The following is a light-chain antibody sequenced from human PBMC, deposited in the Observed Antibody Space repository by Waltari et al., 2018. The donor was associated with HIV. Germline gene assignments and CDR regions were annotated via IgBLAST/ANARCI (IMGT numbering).Light chain of an antibody. CDR3: ETWDSSTWV. CDR2: LEGGGSY. CDR1: SGHSRKP. V-gene: IGLV4-60*02. Sequence: QPVLTQSSSAYASLGSSIKLTCNLTSGHSRKPIQWHQQQPGKAPRYLMKLEGGGSYNKGSGVPDRFSGSSSGADRYLTISNLQFEDEADYYCETWDSSTWVFGGGTKLTVL. J-gene: IGLJ3*02.